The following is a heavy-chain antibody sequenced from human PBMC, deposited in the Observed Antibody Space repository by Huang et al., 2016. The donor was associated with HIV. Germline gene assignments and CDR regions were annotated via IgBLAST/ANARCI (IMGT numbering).Heavy chain of an antibody. J-gene: IGHJ4*02. D-gene: IGHD3-3*01. V-gene: IGHV4-39*01. CDR3: ANIYDLYYFDY. CDR1: GDSIRSGSYY. Sequence: QLQLQESGPGLVKPSETLSLTCTLSGDSIRSGSYYWGWIRQPPGKGLEWIGSIYYTGSTYYNPSLKSRATISVDTSKNQFSLKLSSMTAADTAVYYCANIYDLYYFDYWGQGTLVTVSS. CDR2: IYYTGST.